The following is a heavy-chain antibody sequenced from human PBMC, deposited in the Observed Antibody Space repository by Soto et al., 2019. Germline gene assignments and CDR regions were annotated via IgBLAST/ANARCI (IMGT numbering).Heavy chain of an antibody. D-gene: IGHD6-13*01. Sequence: QVQLVQSGAEVKKPGASVKVSCKASGYTFTSYAMHWVRQAPGQRLEWMGWINAGNGNTKYSQKFQGRVTITRDTSXITAYMELSSLRSEDTAVYYCARDAGQQLVWDWFDPWGQGTLVTVSS. CDR1: GYTFTSYA. CDR2: INAGNGNT. CDR3: ARDAGQQLVWDWFDP. V-gene: IGHV1-3*01. J-gene: IGHJ5*02.